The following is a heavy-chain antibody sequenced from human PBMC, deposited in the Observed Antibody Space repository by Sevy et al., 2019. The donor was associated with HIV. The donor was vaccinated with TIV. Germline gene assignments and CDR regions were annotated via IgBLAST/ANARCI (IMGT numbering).Heavy chain of an antibody. CDR2: ISFDATNK. Sequence: GGSLRRSCAASGFTFNRYSMHWVRQAPGKGLEWVATISFDATNKHYPDSLKGRFTISRDNFQNSLFLQMDSLRPEDTAVYYCALERLSSDVAEYFENWGQGTLVTVSS. V-gene: IGHV3-30-3*01. J-gene: IGHJ1*01. D-gene: IGHD1-1*01. CDR1: GFTFNRYS. CDR3: ALERLSSDVAEYFEN.